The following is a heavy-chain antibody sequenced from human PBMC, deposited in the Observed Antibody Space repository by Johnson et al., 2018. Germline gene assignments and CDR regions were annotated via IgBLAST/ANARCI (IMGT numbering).Heavy chain of an antibody. CDR3: ARPHVGRGYRIEYFQH. V-gene: IGHV5-51*01. CDR2: IYPGDPDT. D-gene: IGHD3-22*01. CDR1: GYSFTSYW. Sequence: VQLVESGAEVKKPGESLKISCKGSGYSFTSYWIGWVRQMPGKGLEWMGIIYPGDPDTRYSPSFQGQVTISADKSISTAYLQWSSLKASDTAMYYCARPHVGRGYRIEYFQHWGQGTLVTVSS. J-gene: IGHJ1*01.